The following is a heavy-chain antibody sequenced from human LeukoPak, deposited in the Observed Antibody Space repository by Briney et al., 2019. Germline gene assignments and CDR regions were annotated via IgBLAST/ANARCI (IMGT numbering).Heavy chain of an antibody. J-gene: IGHJ6*02. CDR2: INPNSGGT. Sequence: GESLQISCKGSGYTFTGYYMHWVRQAPGQGLEWMGRINPNSGGTNYAQKFQGRVTMTRDTSISTAYMELSRLRSDDTAIYYCAREITMIVVVAWSGMDVWGQGTTVIVSS. D-gene: IGHD3-22*01. V-gene: IGHV1-2*06. CDR3: AREITMIVVVAWSGMDV. CDR1: GYTFTGYY.